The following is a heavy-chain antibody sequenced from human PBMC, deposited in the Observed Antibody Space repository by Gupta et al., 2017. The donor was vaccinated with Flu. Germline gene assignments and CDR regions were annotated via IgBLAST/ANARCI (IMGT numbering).Heavy chain of an antibody. V-gene: IGHV3-49*03. Sequence: EVQVVESGGGLVQPGRSLRLSCTTSGFTFGDYGMSWFRQTPGKGLEWVGFIRSKAYGGATDYAASVKGRFTISRDDSKSIAYLQMNSLKSEDTAVYYCARDWEDWGRSWFDSWGQGTLVTVSS. D-gene: IGHD1-26*01. CDR2: IRSKAYGGAT. CDR3: ARDWEDWGRSWFDS. CDR1: GFTFGDYG. J-gene: IGHJ5*01.